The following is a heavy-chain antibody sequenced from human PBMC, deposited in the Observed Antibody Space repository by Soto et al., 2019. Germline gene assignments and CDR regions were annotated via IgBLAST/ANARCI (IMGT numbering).Heavy chain of an antibody. CDR2: IWYDGEEK. CDR3: AGDERDFRSGLNFYGMDV. V-gene: IGHV3-33*01. Sequence: GGSLRLSCAASGFTFSSYGMDWVRQAPGKGLEWVAIIWYDGEEKYYADSVKGRFTISRDNSKNTLYLQMNSLRAEDTAVYYCAGDERDFRSGLNFYGMDVWGQGTTVTVSS. J-gene: IGHJ6*02. CDR1: GFTFSSYG. D-gene: IGHD3-3*01.